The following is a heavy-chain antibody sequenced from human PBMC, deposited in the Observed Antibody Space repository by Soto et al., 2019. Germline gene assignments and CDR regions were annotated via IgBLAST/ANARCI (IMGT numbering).Heavy chain of an antibody. J-gene: IGHJ4*02. CDR3: ARDSIAAAGEYYFDY. CDR2: ISAYNGNT. D-gene: IGHD6-13*01. V-gene: IGHV1-18*01. CDR1: GYTFTSYG. Sequence: ASVKVSCKACGYTFTSYGISWVRQAPGQGLEWMGWISAYNGNTNYAQKLQGRVTMTTDTSTSTAYMELRSLRSDDTAVYYCARDSIAAAGEYYFDYWGQGTLVTVSS.